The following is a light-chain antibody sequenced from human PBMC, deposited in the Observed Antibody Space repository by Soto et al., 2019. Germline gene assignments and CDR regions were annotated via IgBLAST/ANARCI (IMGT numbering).Light chain of an antibody. CDR1: QNIRTY. J-gene: IGKJ1*01. CDR3: QQSFSSPWT. Sequence: DIQMTPSPSSLSASIGDRVTFNCRASQNIRTYLNWYQRKPGKVPDLLIYSASGLRSGVPSRFRGSGSGTDFTLTSSSLQPEDFATYFCQQSFSSPWTFGQVTKVV. CDR2: SAS. V-gene: IGKV1-39*01.